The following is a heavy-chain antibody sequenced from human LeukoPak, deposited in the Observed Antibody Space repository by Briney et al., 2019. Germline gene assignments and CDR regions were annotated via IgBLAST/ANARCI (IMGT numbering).Heavy chain of an antibody. Sequence: GGSLRLSCTASGFTFSNYWMHWVRQVPGKGLVWVSRISADGSSTNYADPVKGRFTISRDNSKNMLYLQMNSLRAEDTAVYYCAQSGGTDVWGQGTTVTVSS. J-gene: IGHJ6*02. V-gene: IGHV3-74*01. CDR3: AQSGGTDV. CDR2: ISADGSST. CDR1: GFTFSNYW.